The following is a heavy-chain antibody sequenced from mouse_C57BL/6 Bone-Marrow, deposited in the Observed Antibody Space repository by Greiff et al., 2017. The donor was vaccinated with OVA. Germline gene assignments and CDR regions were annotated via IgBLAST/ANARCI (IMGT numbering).Heavy chain of an antibody. CDR1: GFNIKNTY. CDR3: ARFLYYGSSLYYAMDY. D-gene: IGHD1-1*01. J-gene: IGHJ4*01. CDR2: IDPANGNT. Sequence: VQLKQSVAELVRPGASVKLSCTASGFNIKNTYMHWVKQRPEQGLEWIGRIDPANGNTKYAPKFQGKATITADTSSNTAYLQLSSLTSEDTAIYYCARFLYYGSSLYYAMDYWGQGTSVTVSS. V-gene: IGHV14-3*01.